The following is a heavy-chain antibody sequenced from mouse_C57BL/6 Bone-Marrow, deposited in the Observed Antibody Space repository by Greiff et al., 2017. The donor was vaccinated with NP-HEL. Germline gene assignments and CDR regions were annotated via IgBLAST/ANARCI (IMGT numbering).Heavy chain of an antibody. Sequence: QVHVKQPGAELVKPGASVKMPCKASGYTFTSYWITWVKQRPGQGLEWIGDIYPGSGSTNYNEKFKSKATLTVDTSSSTAYMQLSSLTSEDSAVYYCARNYAAWFAYWGQGTLVTVSA. CDR2: IYPGSGST. CDR3: ARNYAAWFAY. J-gene: IGHJ3*01. CDR1: GYTFTSYW. V-gene: IGHV1-55*01. D-gene: IGHD1-1*01.